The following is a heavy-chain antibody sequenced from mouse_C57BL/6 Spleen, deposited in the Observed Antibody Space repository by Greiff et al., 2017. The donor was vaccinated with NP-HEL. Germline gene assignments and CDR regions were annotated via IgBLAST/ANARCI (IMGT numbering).Heavy chain of an antibody. CDR2: INPNNGGT. CDR3: ARRGAQATWCAY. V-gene: IGHV1-18*01. J-gene: IGHJ3*01. D-gene: IGHD3-2*02. CDR1: GYTFTDYN. Sequence: EVKLEESGPELVKPGASVKIPCKASGYTFTDYNMDWVKQSHGKSLEWIGDINPNNGGTIYNQKFKGKATLTVDKSSSTAYMELRSLTSEDTAVYYCARRGAQATWCAYWGQGTLVTVSA.